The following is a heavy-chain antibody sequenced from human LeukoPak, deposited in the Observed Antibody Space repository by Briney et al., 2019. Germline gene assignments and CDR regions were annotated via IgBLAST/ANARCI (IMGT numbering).Heavy chain of an antibody. Sequence: GGSLRLSCAASGFTFSSYGMHWVRQAPGKGLEWVAFIRYDGSNKYYADSVKGRFTISRDNSKNTLYLQMNSLRAEDTAVYYCAKVPYQLLDYYFDYWGQGTLVTVSS. J-gene: IGHJ4*02. V-gene: IGHV3-30*02. CDR2: IRYDGSNK. CDR3: AKVPYQLLDYYFDY. CDR1: GFTFSSYG. D-gene: IGHD2-2*01.